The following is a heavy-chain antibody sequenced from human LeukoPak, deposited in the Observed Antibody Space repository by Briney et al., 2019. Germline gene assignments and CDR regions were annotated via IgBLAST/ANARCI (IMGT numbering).Heavy chain of an antibody. D-gene: IGHD3-22*01. CDR2: ISSSGTTI. Sequence: PGGSLRLSCAASGFTFSSYEMNWVRQAPGKGLEWVSYISSSGTTIYYADSVKGRFAISRDNSKDTLNLQMNSLRAEDTAVYYCAKGVRRSSDYSSPVDYWGQGTLVTVSS. V-gene: IGHV3-48*03. CDR1: GFTFSSYE. CDR3: AKGVRRSSDYSSPVDY. J-gene: IGHJ4*02.